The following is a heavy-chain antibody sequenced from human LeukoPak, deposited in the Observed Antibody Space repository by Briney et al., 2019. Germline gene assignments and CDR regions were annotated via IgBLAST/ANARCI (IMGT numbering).Heavy chain of an antibody. CDR3: ARAMVRGIWFDH. CDR2: IYHSGST. Sequence: SETLSITCAVSGYSISSGYYWGWIRQPPGKGLEWIGSIYHSGSTYYNPSLKSRVTISVDTSKNQFSLKLSSVTAADTAVYYCARAMVRGIWFDHWGQGTLVTVSS. CDR1: GYSISSGYY. D-gene: IGHD3-10*01. J-gene: IGHJ5*02. V-gene: IGHV4-38-2*01.